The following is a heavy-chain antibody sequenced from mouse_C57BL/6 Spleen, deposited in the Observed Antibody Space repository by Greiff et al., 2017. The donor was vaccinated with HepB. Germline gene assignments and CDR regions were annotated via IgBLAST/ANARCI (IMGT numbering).Heavy chain of an antibody. CDR3: ARNSDDYDEGFAY. Sequence: VQLQQSGPGLVQPSQSLSITCTVSGFSLTSYGVHWVRQSPGKGLEWLGVIWSGGSTDYNAAFISRLSISKDNSKSQVFFKMNSLQADDTAIYYCARNSDDYDEGFAYWGQGTLVTVSA. CDR2: IWSGGST. J-gene: IGHJ3*01. D-gene: IGHD2-4*01. CDR1: GFSLTSYG. V-gene: IGHV2-2*01.